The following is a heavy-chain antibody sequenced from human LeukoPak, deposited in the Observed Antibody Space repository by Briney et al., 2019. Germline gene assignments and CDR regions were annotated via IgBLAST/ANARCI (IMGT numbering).Heavy chain of an antibody. CDR1: GFTFSNYR. J-gene: IGHJ4*02. Sequence: GGSLRLSCAASGFTFSNYRINWIRQAPGKGLEWSSYISSSSRTIYYADSVRGRFTVSRDNAENTVFLQMNSLRDEDTAVYYCARDALIYPYGPTYFDFWGQGTLVTVSS. CDR3: ARDALIYPYGPTYFDF. D-gene: IGHD3-10*01. V-gene: IGHV3-48*02. CDR2: ISSSSRTI.